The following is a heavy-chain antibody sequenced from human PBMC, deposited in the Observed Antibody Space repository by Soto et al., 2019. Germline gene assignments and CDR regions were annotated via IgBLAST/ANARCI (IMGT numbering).Heavy chain of an antibody. CDR3: AREVYGDYAGGY. D-gene: IGHD4-17*01. CDR1: GFTFSRYS. J-gene: IGHJ4*02. V-gene: IGHV3-21*01. CDR2: ISSSSSYI. Sequence: EVQLVESGGGLVKPGGSLRLSCAASGFTFSRYSMNWVRQAPGKGLEWVSSISSSSSYIYYADSVKGRFTISRDNAKKSLYLQMNSQRAEDTAVYYCAREVYGDYAGGYWGQGTLVTVST.